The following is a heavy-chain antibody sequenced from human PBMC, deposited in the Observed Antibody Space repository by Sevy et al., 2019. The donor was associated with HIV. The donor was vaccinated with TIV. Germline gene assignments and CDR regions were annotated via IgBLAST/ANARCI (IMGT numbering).Heavy chain of an antibody. J-gene: IGHJ4*02. CDR3: ARAAATVTTVTHFDY. D-gene: IGHD4-17*01. CDR1: GGSISSGGYS. CDR2: IFHTGST. V-gene: IGHV4-30-2*01. Sequence: SETLSLTCAVSGGSISSGGYSWNWIRQPPGEGLEWIGYIFHTGSTYYNPSLKSRVTISVDRSKNQFSLQLSSVTAADTAIYYCARAAATVTTVTHFDYWGRGTLVTVSS.